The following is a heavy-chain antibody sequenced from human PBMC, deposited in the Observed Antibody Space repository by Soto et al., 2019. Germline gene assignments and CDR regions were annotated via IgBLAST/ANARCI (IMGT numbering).Heavy chain of an antibody. J-gene: IGHJ3*02. CDR2: IYYSGST. D-gene: IGHD3-9*01. CDR1: GGSISSSSYY. V-gene: IGHV4-39*01. CDR3: ASRVLRYFDWLFDAFDI. Sequence: QLQLQESGPGLVKPSETLSLTCTVSGGSISSSSYYWGWIRQPPGKGLEWTGSIYYSGSTYYNPSLKSRVTISVDTSKNQFSLKLSSVTAADTAVYYCASRVLRYFDWLFDAFDIWGQGTMVTVSS.